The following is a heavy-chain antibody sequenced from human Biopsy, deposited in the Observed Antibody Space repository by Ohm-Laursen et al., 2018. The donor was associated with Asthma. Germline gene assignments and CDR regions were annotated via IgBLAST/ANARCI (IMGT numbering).Heavy chain of an antibody. CDR3: ARAVDYSHYYGIDV. D-gene: IGHD3-10*01. Sequence: SVKVSRKTSGYTFNSAGITWMRQAPGQGLEWMGWISVYNGNTKVAQKLQDRVTMITDTSTSTAYMELRSLRSDDTAVYFCARAVDYSHYYGIDVWGQGTTVTVS. CDR2: ISVYNGNT. V-gene: IGHV1-18*01. J-gene: IGHJ6*02. CDR1: GYTFNSAG.